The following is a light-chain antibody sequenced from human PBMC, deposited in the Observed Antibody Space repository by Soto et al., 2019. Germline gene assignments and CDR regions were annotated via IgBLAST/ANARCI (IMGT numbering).Light chain of an antibody. V-gene: IGKV1-33*01. CDR1: QDISNY. Sequence: DIQMTQSPSSLSASVGDRVTTTCQASQDISNYLNWYQQKPGKAPKLLIYDASNLETGVPSRFSGSGSGTDFTFTISSLQPEDIATYYCQQYDNLPWTFGQGTKGDIK. CDR2: DAS. CDR3: QQYDNLPWT. J-gene: IGKJ1*01.